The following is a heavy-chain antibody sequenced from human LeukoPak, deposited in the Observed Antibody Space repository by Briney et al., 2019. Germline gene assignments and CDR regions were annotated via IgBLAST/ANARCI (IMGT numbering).Heavy chain of an antibody. CDR1: GFTVSSNY. J-gene: IGHJ6*02. D-gene: IGHD2-15*01. CDR3: ARGILLGFYYYYGMDV. CDR2: IYSGGST. Sequence: GGSLRLSCAASGFTVSSNYMSWVRQAPGKGLEWVSVIYSGGSTYYADSVKGRFTISRDNSKNTLYLQMNSLRAEDTAVYYCARGILLGFYYYYGMDVWGQGTTVTVSS. V-gene: IGHV3-53*01.